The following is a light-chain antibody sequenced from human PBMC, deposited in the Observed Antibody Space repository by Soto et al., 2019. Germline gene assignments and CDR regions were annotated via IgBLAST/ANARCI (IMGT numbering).Light chain of an antibody. Sequence: QSVLTQPPSASGTPGQRVTISCSGSSSNIGSNTVNWYQHLPGTAPKLLIYTNNQRPSGAPDRFSGSKSGTSASLAISGLQSEDEADYYCASWDDSLNGRLFGTGTKLTVL. CDR1: SSNIGSNT. J-gene: IGLJ1*01. CDR2: TNN. V-gene: IGLV1-44*01. CDR3: ASWDDSLNGRL.